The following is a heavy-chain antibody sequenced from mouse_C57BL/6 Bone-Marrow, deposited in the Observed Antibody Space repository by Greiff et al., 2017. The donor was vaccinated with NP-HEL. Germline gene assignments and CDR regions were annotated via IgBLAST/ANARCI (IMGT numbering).Heavy chain of an antibody. CDR3: ARAPYYSNYDAMDY. Sequence: DVQLQESGPELVKPGASVKISCKASGYTFTDYYMNWVKQSHGKSLEWIGDINPNNGGTSYNQKFKGKATLTVDKSSSTAYMELRSLTSEDSAVYYCARAPYYSNYDAMDYWGQGTSVTVSS. CDR1: GYTFTDYY. D-gene: IGHD2-5*01. V-gene: IGHV1-26*01. J-gene: IGHJ4*01. CDR2: INPNNGGT.